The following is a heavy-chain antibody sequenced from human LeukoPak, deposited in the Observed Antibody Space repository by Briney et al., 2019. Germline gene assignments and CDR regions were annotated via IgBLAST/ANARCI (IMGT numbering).Heavy chain of an antibody. V-gene: IGHV4-61*01. D-gene: IGHD6-13*01. CDR3: ARDLLRGSSWSYYYYGMDV. Sequence: KPSETLSLTCAVSGGSISSGSYYWSWIRQPPGKGLEWIGYIYYSGSTNYNPSLKSRVTISVDTSKNQFSLKLSSVTAADTAVYYCARDLLRGSSWSYYYYGMDVWGQGTTVTVSS. CDR2: IYYSGST. CDR1: GGSISSGSYY. J-gene: IGHJ6*02.